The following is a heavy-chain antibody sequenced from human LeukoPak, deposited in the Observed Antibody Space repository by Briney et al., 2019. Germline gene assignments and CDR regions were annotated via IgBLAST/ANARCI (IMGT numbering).Heavy chain of an antibody. Sequence: GGSLRLSCAASGFTFSSYWMTWVRPAPGKGLEWVANIKQDGSEKYYVDSVKGRFTISRDNAKSSLYLQMDSLRAEDTAVYYCARAIGKSEGYWGQGTLVTVSS. D-gene: IGHD4-23*01. J-gene: IGHJ4*02. CDR3: ARAIGKSEGY. CDR2: IKQDGSEK. CDR1: GFTFSSYW. V-gene: IGHV3-7*01.